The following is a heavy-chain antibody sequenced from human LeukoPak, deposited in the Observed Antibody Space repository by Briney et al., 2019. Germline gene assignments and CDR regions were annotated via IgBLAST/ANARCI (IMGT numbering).Heavy chain of an antibody. CDR2: FDPEDGET. Sequence: ASVKVSCKVSGYTLTVLSMHWVRQAPGKGLEWMGGFDPEDGETIYAQKFQGRVTMTEDTSTDTAYMELSSLRSDDTAVYYCARGGDYGDYALFFDYWGQGTLVTVSS. CDR1: GYTLTVLS. J-gene: IGHJ4*02. V-gene: IGHV1-24*01. CDR3: ARGGDYGDYALFFDY. D-gene: IGHD4-17*01.